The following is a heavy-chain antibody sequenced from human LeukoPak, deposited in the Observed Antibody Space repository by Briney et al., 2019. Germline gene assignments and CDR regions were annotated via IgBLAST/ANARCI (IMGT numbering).Heavy chain of an antibody. CDR1: GYTFTGYY. V-gene: IGHV1-2*04. Sequence: ASVKVSCKASGYTFTGYYMHWVRQAPGQGLEWMGWINPNSGGTNYAQKFQGWVTMTRDTSISTAYMELSRLRSDDTAVYYCAKSIEYCGADCYGYFDLWGRGTLATVSS. D-gene: IGHD2-21*02. J-gene: IGHJ2*01. CDR2: INPNSGGT. CDR3: AKSIEYCGADCYGYFDL.